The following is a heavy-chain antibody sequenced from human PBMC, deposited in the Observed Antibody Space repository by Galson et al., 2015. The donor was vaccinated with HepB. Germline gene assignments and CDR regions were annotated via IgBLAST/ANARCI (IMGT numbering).Heavy chain of an antibody. CDR3: ARGGGYDSSGYYNHYFEY. V-gene: IGHV1-69*13. D-gene: IGHD3-22*01. CDR1: GATLSRYA. CDR2: IIPISGTA. Sequence: SVKVSCKASGATLSRYAITWVRQAPGQGLEWMGGIIPISGTASYAQNFQGRVTITADESTSTAYMELSSLRSEDTAVYYCARGGGYDSSGYYNHYFEYWGQGTLVTVSS. J-gene: IGHJ4*02.